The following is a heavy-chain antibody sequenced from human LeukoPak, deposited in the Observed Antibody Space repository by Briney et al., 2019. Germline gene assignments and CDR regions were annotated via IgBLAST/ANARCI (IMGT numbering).Heavy chain of an antibody. J-gene: IGHJ6*03. CDR3: AKGRGRLHVNRGVYNYHYFMEV. D-gene: IGHD3-10*01. CDR2: IIPIFGRA. Sequence: ASVKVSCKAAGETISAYSLNWVRQAPGQGLEWMGGIIPIFGRAYYAQNFQGRVTITADKSTSTAYMEVSSLRSEDTAIYYCAKGRGRLHVNRGVYNYHYFMEVWGTGTTVIVS. V-gene: IGHV1-69*06. CDR1: GETISAYS.